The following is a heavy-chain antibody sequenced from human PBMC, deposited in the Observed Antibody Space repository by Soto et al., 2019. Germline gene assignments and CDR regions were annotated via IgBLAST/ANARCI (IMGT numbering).Heavy chain of an antibody. J-gene: IGHJ6*02. Sequence: QVQLVQSGAEVKKPGSSVKVSCKASGGTFGNSAISWVRQAHGQGLEWMGGIIPSFATGNSAPEFQGRLTITADKSTTTAYMELSSVRAEDTAVYYGARSYYGSGSYWFYGMDVWGQGTTVTVSS. V-gene: IGHV1-69*06. CDR1: GGTFGNSA. D-gene: IGHD3-10*01. CDR2: IIPSFATG. CDR3: ARSYYGSGSYWFYGMDV.